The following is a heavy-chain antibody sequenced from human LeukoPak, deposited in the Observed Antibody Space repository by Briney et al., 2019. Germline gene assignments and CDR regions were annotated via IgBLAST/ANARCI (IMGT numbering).Heavy chain of an antibody. J-gene: IGHJ3*02. D-gene: IGHD3-22*01. CDR1: GGTFSSYA. CDR2: IIPIFHSI. V-gene: IGHV1-69*05. CDR3: ARDIPGSSGHFNDAFDM. Sequence: GASVKVSCKTSGGTFSSYAINWVRQAPGQGLEWMGRIIPIFHSINYAQKLQGRVTITTEQSTSTAYMELSSLRSEDTAVYYCARDIPGSSGHFNDAFDMWGQGTMVTVSS.